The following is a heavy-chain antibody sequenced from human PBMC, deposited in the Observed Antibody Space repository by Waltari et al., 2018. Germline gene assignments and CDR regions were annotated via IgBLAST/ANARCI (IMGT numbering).Heavy chain of an antibody. V-gene: IGHV4-34*01. CDR1: VGSFCVYY. D-gene: IGHD6-6*01. Sequence: QVQLQQWGAGLLKPSETPSPTCAVYVGSFCVYYWSCIRQPPGKGLEWSGEINHSGSTNYNPSLKSRVTISVDTSKNQFSLKLSSVTAADTAVDYCARGSSSSMRHAGVSGSTYYYYMDVWGKGTTVTVSS. J-gene: IGHJ6*03. CDR3: ARGSSSSMRHAGVSGSTYYYYMDV. CDR2: INHSGST.